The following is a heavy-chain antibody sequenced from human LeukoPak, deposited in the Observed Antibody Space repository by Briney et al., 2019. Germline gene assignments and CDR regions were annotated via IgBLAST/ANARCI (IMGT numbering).Heavy chain of an antibody. D-gene: IGHD6-6*01. V-gene: IGHV4-39*01. J-gene: IGHJ4*02. Sequence: PSETLSLTCIVSGGSISSSGYFWGWIRQPPGKGLEWIGSLYYGGNTYYNPSLKSRVTISVDTSNNQFSLKLVSVTAADTAVYYCARLIYIRSIAAHFDDWGQGTLVTVSS. CDR2: LYYGGNT. CDR3: ARLIYIRSIAAHFDD. CDR1: GGSISSSGYF.